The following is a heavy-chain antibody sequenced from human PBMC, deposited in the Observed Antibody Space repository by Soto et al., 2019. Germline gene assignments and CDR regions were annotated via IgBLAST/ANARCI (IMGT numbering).Heavy chain of an antibody. J-gene: IGHJ5*02. Sequence: QVQLVQSGAEVKKPGASVKVSCKASGYTFTGYYMHWVRQAPGQGLEWMGWINPNSGGTNYAQKFQGWVTMTRNTAISTAYMELSRLRSDDTAVYYCARAVTYYDILTGYYRGWFDPWGQGTLVTVSS. D-gene: IGHD3-9*01. V-gene: IGHV1-2*04. CDR1: GYTFTGYY. CDR2: INPNSGGT. CDR3: ARAVTYYDILTGYYRGWFDP.